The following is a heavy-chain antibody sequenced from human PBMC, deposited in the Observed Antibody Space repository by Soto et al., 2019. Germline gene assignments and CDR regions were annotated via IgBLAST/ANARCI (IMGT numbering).Heavy chain of an antibody. CDR2: IYYSGST. V-gene: IGHV4-61*01. CDR1: GDSVSDGSYY. Sequence: SETLSLTCTVSGDSVSDGSYYWSWIRQPPGKGLEWIGYIYYSGSTNYNPSLKSRVTMSVDTSNNQFSLKLSSVTAADTAVYYCARGRNWVATNYDSSGWYPTYYYYGMDVRGQGTTVTVSS. D-gene: IGHD6-19*01. CDR3: ARGRNWVATNYDSSGWYPTYYYYGMDV. J-gene: IGHJ6*02.